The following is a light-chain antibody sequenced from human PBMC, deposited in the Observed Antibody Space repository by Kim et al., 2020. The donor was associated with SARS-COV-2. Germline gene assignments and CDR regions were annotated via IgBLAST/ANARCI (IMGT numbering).Light chain of an antibody. CDR2: END. V-gene: IGLV1-51*01. CDR1: SSNIGSHY. J-gene: IGLJ2*01. Sequence: QSALTQSPSVSAAPGQTVTVSCSGSSSNIGSHYMSWYQHVPGASPRLLIAENDKRPLGIPDRFSASKSGTSATLAITALQPGDGADYYCTTWDSDLNAAVFGGGTKVTV. CDR3: TTWDSDLNAAV.